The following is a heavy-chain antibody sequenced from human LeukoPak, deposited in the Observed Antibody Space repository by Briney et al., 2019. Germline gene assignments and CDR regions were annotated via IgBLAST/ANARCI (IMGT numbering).Heavy chain of an antibody. CDR2: ISGSGGST. Sequence: PGGSLRLSCAASGFTFSSYAMSWVRQAPGKGLEWVSAISGSGGSTYYADSVKGRFTISRDNSKNTLYLQMNSLRAEDTAVYYCARDLGHDYARYYFDYWGQGTLVTVSS. V-gene: IGHV3-23*01. CDR1: GFTFSSYA. J-gene: IGHJ4*02. CDR3: ARDLGHDYARYYFDY. D-gene: IGHD3-16*01.